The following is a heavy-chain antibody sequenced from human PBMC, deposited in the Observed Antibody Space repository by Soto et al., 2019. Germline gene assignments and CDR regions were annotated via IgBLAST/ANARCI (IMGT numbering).Heavy chain of an antibody. V-gene: IGHV1-18*04. CDR2: VSGDNGHT. CDR3: ATGDGSGSLHY. Sequence: GASVKVSCKASGYTFTTYAITWMRQAPGQGLEWMGWVSGDNGHTNYEQKFQGRVTMTTDPSTSTAYMELRSLRSGDTAVYYCATGDGSGSLHYSCPATLVTLSS. CDR1: GYTFTTYA. J-gene: IGHJ4*02. D-gene: IGHD6-19*01.